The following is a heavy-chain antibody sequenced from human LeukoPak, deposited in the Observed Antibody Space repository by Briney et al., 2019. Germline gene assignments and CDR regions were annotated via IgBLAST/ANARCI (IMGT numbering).Heavy chain of an antibody. Sequence: GGSLRLSCAASGFTFSGSAMHWVRQASGKGLEWVGRIRSKANSYATAYAASVKGRFTISRDDSKNTAYLQMNSLKTEDTAVYYCTSGDFWSGYRRHYYYYYMDVWGKGTTVTVSS. J-gene: IGHJ6*03. D-gene: IGHD3-3*01. V-gene: IGHV3-73*01. CDR3: TSGDFWSGYRRHYYYYYMDV. CDR1: GFTFSGSA. CDR2: IRSKANSYAT.